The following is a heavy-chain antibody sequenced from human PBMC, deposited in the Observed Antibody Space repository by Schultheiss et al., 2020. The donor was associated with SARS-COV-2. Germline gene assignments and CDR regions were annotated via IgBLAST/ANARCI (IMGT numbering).Heavy chain of an antibody. Sequence: SVKVSCKASGYTFTSYAISWVRQAPGQGLEWMGGIIPIFGTANYAQKFQGRVTITADDSTSTAYLELSSLTSEDTAVYYCAGDPNTSSWYNNWFDAWGQGTLVTVSS. CDR3: AGDPNTSSWYNNWFDA. CDR2: IIPIFGTA. V-gene: IGHV1-69*13. J-gene: IGHJ5*01. CDR1: GYTFTSYA. D-gene: IGHD6-13*01.